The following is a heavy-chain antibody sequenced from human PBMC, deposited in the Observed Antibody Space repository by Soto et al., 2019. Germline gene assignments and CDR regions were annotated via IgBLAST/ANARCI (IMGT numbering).Heavy chain of an antibody. CDR1: GGTFSIYA. V-gene: IGHV1-69*13. CDR3: ARKYSSSWYFYYYGMDV. J-gene: IGHJ6*02. D-gene: IGHD6-13*01. CDR2: IIPIFGTA. Sequence: SVKVSCKASGGTFSIYAISWGRQAPGQGLEWMGGIIPIFGTANYAQKFQGRFTITADESTSTAYMELSSLRSEDTAVYYCARKYSSSWYFYYYGMDVWGQGTTVTVSS.